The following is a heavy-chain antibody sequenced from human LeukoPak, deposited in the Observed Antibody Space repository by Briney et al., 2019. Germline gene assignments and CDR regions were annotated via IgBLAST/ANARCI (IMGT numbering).Heavy chain of an antibody. D-gene: IGHD3-22*01. CDR3: ARDWDDSSGYPFDY. CDR2: IKQDGSEK. Sequence: PGGSLRLSCAASGFTFSSYWMSWVRQAPRKGLEWVANIKQDGSEKYYVDSVKGRFTISRDNAKNSLYLQMNSLRAEDTAVYYCARDWDDSSGYPFDYWGQGTLVTVSS. J-gene: IGHJ4*02. V-gene: IGHV3-7*01. CDR1: GFTFSSYW.